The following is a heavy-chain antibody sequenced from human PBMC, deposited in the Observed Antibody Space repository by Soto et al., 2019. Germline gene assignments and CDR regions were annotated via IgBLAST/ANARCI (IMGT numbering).Heavy chain of an antibody. CDR2: IRSKANSYAT. J-gene: IGHJ3*02. CDR1: GFTFSGSA. CDR3: TRVLWGPQGFDI. Sequence: GGSLRLSCSASGFTFSGSAMHWVRQASGKGLEWVGRIRSKANSYATAYAASVKGRFTISRDDSKNTAYLQMNSLKTEDTAVYYCTRVLWGPQGFDIWGKGTMVTVSS. V-gene: IGHV3-73*01. D-gene: IGHD7-27*01.